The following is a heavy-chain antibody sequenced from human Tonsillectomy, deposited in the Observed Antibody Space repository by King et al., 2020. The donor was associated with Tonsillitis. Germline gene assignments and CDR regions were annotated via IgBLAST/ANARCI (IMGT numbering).Heavy chain of an antibody. CDR1: GFTFSSYG. CDR3: AKXXXVRSXXYGXXY. Sequence: QLVQSGGGVVQPGRSLRLSCAASGFTFSSYGMHWVRQAPGKGLEWVAVISYDGSNKNYADSVKGRFTISRDNSKNTLYLQMNSLRAEDTAVYYCAKXXXVRSXXYGXXYWGXXTLXAVS. J-gene: IGHJ4*02. V-gene: IGHV3-30*18. D-gene: IGHD3-22*01. CDR2: ISYDGSNK.